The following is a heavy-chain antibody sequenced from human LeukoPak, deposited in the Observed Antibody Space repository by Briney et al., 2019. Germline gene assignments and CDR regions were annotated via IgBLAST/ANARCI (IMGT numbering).Heavy chain of an antibody. CDR3: ARDVRGYSYGPFDY. CDR2: IRYDGNNK. V-gene: IGHV3-30*02. CDR1: GFTFSSYG. Sequence: GGSLRLSCAASGFTFSSYGMHWVRQAPGKGLEWVAFIRYDGNNKYYADSVKGRFTIFRDNSRNTLYLQMNSLRTEDTAVYYCARDVRGYSYGPFDYWGQGTLVTVSS. D-gene: IGHD5-18*01. J-gene: IGHJ4*02.